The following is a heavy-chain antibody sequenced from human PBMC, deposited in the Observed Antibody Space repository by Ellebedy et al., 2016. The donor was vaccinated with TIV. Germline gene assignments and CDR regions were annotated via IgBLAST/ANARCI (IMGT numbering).Heavy chain of an antibody. CDR3: AWWGRDFEGVERRTTFDY. J-gene: IGHJ4*02. CDR2: VYSTGRT. CDR1: GCSITTNRYY. V-gene: IGHV4-39*01. Sequence: MPSETLSLTCTVSGCSITTNRYYWGWIRQPPGKGLEWIASVYSTGRTYYNPSLKTRVTISVDTSKNQFSLKLSSVTAADTAGYDCAWWGRDFEGVERRTTFDYWGQGTLVTVSS. D-gene: IGHD1-1*01.